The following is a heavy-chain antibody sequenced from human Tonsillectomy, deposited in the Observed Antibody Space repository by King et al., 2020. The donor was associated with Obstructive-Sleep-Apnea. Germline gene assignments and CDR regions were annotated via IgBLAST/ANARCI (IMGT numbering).Heavy chain of an antibody. CDR3: ARWGESGYGSGFRGFDI. J-gene: IGHJ3*02. D-gene: IGHD6-19*01. CDR2: IFHSGTP. Sequence: QLQESGPGLVKPSETLSLTCTVSGGSITSYYWNWILQSPGKGLEWIAYIFHSGTPNYTPSLKSRVTISVDTSKNQFSLKLSSVTAADTAVYYCARWGESGYGSGFRGFDIWGQGTMVTVSS. V-gene: IGHV4-59*01. CDR1: GGSITSYY.